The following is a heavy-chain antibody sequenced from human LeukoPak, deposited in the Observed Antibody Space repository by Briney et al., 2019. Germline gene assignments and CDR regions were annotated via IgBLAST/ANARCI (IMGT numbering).Heavy chain of an antibody. Sequence: ASVKVSCKTSGYSFTNNCMHWVRQAPGQGLEWMGIINPSGGNTNYAQKFQGRVTMTRDTSTSTIYMEVGSLRSEDTAVYYCARDQGLTGYFDYWGQGTLVTVSS. D-gene: IGHD3-9*01. CDR1: GYSFTNNC. J-gene: IGHJ4*02. CDR2: INPSGGNT. CDR3: ARDQGLTGYFDY. V-gene: IGHV1-46*01.